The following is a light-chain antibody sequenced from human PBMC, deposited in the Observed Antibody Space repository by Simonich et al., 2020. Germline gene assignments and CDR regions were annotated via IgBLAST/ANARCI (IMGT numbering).Light chain of an antibody. Sequence: QSVLTQPPSVSGAPGQRVTISCTGSSSNIGAGYDVHWYQPLPGTAPKLLIYVNSNRPSGCPDRFSGSKSGTSASLAITGLQAEDEADYYCQSYDSSLSGVVFGGGTKLTVL. CDR1: SSNIGAGYD. CDR2: VNS. V-gene: IGLV1-40*01. CDR3: QSYDSSLSGVV. J-gene: IGLJ2*01.